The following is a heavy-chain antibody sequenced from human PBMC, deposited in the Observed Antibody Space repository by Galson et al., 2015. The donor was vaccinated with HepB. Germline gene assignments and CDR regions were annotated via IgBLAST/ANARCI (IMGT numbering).Heavy chain of an antibody. CDR3: AKGRYTSGRYYFDY. CDR1: GFTFNTYT. J-gene: IGHJ4*02. V-gene: IGHV3-23*01. CDR2: INGSGGST. Sequence: SLRLSCAASGFTFNTYTMTWVRQAPGKGLEWISSINGSGGSTYYADSVKGRFTISRDNSKNTLYLQMNSLRAEDTAVYYCAKGRYTSGRYYFDYWGQGTLVTVSS. D-gene: IGHD6-19*01.